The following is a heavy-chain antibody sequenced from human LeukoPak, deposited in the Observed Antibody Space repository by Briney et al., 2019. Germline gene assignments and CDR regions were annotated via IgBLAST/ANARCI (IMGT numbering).Heavy chain of an antibody. Sequence: ASVKVSCKASGYTFTGYYMYWVRQAPGQGLEWMGWINPNSGGTNYAQKFQGRVTMTRDTSISTAYMELSRLRSDDTAVYYCARGHPWNRVAATLGSRYSMDVWGKGTTVTISS. CDR2: INPNSGGT. D-gene: IGHD2-15*01. V-gene: IGHV1-2*02. CDR1: GYTFTGYY. CDR3: ARGHPWNRVAATLGSRYSMDV. J-gene: IGHJ6*03.